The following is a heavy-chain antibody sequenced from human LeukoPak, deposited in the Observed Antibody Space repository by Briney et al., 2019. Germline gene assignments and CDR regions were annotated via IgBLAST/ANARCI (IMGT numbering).Heavy chain of an antibody. D-gene: IGHD3-10*01. V-gene: IGHV3-23*01. CDR2: ISGSGAYT. Sequence: GGSLRLSCAASGFNFSSYAMSWVRQAPGKGLEWVSTISGSGAYTYYADSVKGRFTISRDNSKNTLYLQMNSLRAEDTAVYYCAKYFASGSYYKLPHWGQGTPVTVSS. J-gene: IGHJ1*01. CDR3: AKYFASGSYYKLPH. CDR1: GFNFSSYA.